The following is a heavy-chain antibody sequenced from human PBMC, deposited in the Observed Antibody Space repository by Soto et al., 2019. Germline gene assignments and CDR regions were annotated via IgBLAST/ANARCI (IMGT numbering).Heavy chain of an antibody. CDR2: IYPGDSDS. J-gene: IGHJ6*02. CDR1: VYSVASYW. Sequence: GESLKISCKGSVYSVASYWIAWVRQMPGKGLEWMGIIYPGDSDSRYSPSFQGQVTISADKSISTAYLQWNSLKASDTAIYYCARPRSGSYRLDYYGMDVWGQGTTVTVSS. D-gene: IGHD3-10*01. CDR3: ARPRSGSYRLDYYGMDV. V-gene: IGHV5-51*01.